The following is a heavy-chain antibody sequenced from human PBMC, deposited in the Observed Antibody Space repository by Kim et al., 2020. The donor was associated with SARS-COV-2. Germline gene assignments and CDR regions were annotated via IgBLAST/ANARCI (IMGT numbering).Heavy chain of an antibody. D-gene: IGHD2-2*01. CDR2: IYYSGST. CDR1: GGSISSGGSY. CDR3: ARVWGGSTSEYDYYDMDV. J-gene: IGHJ6*02. V-gene: IGHV4-31*03. Sequence: SETLSLTCIVSGGSISSGGSYWSWIRQHPGKGLEWIGYIYYSGSTYYNPSLKSRVNISVDTSKNQFSLKLSSVTAADTAVYYCARVWGGSTSEYDYYDMDVWGQGTTVTVCS.